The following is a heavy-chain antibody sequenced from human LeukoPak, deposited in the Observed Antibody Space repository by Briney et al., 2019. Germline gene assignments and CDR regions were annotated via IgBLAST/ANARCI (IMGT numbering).Heavy chain of an antibody. Sequence: PGGSLRLSCAASGFTVSSNYMSWVRQAPGKGLEWVSVIYSGGSTYYADSVEGRFTISRDNAKNSLYLQMNSLRAEDTAVYYCAREYYYDGSGYSVSQAYFDYWGQGTLVTVSS. D-gene: IGHD3-22*01. CDR1: GFTVSSNY. CDR2: IYSGGST. V-gene: IGHV3-53*01. CDR3: AREYYYDGSGYSVSQAYFDY. J-gene: IGHJ4*02.